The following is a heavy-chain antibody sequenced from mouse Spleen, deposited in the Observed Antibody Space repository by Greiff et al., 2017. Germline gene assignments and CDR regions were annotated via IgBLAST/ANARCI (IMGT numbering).Heavy chain of an antibody. J-gene: IGHJ2*01. CDR3: ARDQGTARATFDY. V-gene: IGHV5-6-4*01. CDR1: GFTFSSYY. Sequence: EVKVIESGGGLVKLGGSLKLSCAASGFTFSSYYMSWVRQTPEKRLEWVATISSGGGSTYYPDSVKGRFTISRDNAKNTLYLQMSSLNSEDTAVYYCARDQGTARATFDYWGQGTTLTVSS. CDR2: ISSGGGST. D-gene: IGHD3-2*01.